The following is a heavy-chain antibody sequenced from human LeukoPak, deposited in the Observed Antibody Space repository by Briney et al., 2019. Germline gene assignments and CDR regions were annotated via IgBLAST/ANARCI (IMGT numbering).Heavy chain of an antibody. D-gene: IGHD3-22*01. Sequence: GASVKVSCNTSGYTFTSYYMHWVRQAPGQGLEWMGIINPDGGGTRYAQKFQGRVTMTRDTSTSTVYTELSSLRSEDTAVYFCARGHYYDSSGYYDYWGQGTLVTVSS. V-gene: IGHV1-46*01. CDR2: INPDGGGT. J-gene: IGHJ4*02. CDR1: GYTFTSYY. CDR3: ARGHYYDSSGYYDY.